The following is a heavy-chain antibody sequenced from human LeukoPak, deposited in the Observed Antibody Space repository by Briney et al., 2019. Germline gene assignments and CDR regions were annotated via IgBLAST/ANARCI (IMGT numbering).Heavy chain of an antibody. CDR3: AKDIIGYYYGSSGYQLTDY. J-gene: IGHJ4*02. V-gene: IGHV3-9*01. CDR2: ISWNSGSI. D-gene: IGHD3-22*01. Sequence: PGRFLRPSWAASGFTFDDYAMHWVRQAPGEGLGWVAGISWNSGSIGYADSVKGRFTISRDNAKNSLYLQMNSLRAEDTALYYCAKDIIGYYYGSSGYQLTDYWGQGTLVTVSS. CDR1: GFTFDDYA.